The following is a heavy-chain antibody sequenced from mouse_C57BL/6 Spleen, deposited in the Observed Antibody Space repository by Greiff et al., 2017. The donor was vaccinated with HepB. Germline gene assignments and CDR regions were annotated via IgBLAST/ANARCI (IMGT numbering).Heavy chain of an antibody. D-gene: IGHD3-1*01. Sequence: EVQLQQSGPELVKPGASVKISCKASGYTFTDYYMNWVKQSHGKSLEWIGDINPNNGGTSYNQKFKGKATLTVDKSSSTAYMELRSLTSEDSAVYYCARAGLPFDYWGQGNTLTVSS. CDR3: ARAGLPFDY. V-gene: IGHV1-26*01. CDR1: GYTFTDYY. J-gene: IGHJ2*01. CDR2: INPNNGGT.